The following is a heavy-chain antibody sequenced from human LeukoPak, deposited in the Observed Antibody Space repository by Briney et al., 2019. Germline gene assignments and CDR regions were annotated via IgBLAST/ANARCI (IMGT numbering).Heavy chain of an antibody. Sequence: PGGSLRLSCAASGFTFSSYGMHWVRQAPGKGLEWVAVISYDGSNKYYADSVKGRFTISRDNAKNSLSLQMDSLRAEDTAVYYCVRGSLASGVVVYYYYYLDVWGKGTTVTVSS. V-gene: IGHV3-30*03. CDR2: ISYDGSNK. CDR1: GFTFSSYG. D-gene: IGHD3-3*01. J-gene: IGHJ6*03. CDR3: VRGSLASGVVVYYYYYLDV.